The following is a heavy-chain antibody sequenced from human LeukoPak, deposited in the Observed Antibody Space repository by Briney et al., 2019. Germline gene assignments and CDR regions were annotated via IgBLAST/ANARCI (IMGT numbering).Heavy chain of an antibody. CDR3: ATYYYDGTGYYYRGFHI. D-gene: IGHD3-22*01. V-gene: IGHV4-59*01. CDR2: IYYSGNT. J-gene: IGHJ3*02. Sequence: SETLSLTCTVSGGSISSYYWNWIRQPPGKGLEWIGYIYYSGNTNYNPSLKSRVTMSVDTSKNQSSLKLSSVTAADTAVYYCATYYYDGTGYYYRGFHIWGQGTMVTVSS. CDR1: GGSISSYY.